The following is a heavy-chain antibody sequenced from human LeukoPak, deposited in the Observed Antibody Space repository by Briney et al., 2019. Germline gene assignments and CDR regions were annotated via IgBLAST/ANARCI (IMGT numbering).Heavy chain of an antibody. D-gene: IGHD5-24*01. CDR3: ARDAETSLAN. Sequence: GSLRLSCAASGFAVSSKYMNWVRQAPGKGLEWVTVIYLDDRADYADSVKGRFTIPSDNSKNTVYLQMNSLKDEDTAVYYCARDAETSLANWGQGTLVTVSP. J-gene: IGHJ4*02. V-gene: IGHV3-66*01. CDR1: GFAVSSKY. CDR2: IYLDDRA.